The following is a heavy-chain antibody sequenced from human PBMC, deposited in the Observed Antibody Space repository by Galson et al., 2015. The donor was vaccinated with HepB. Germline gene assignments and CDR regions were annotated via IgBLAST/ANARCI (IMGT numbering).Heavy chain of an antibody. J-gene: IGHJ4*02. V-gene: IGHV5-51*01. CDR1: GYNFISQW. CDR2: IYPGDSDI. CDR3: ARRKSSSWSPADY. Sequence: QSGAEVKKPGESLKISCKGSGYNFISQWIGWVRQMPGKGLEWMGIIYPGDSDIRYSPSFQGQVTISADKSISTAYLQWSSLKASDTAMYYCARRKSSSWSPADYWGQGTLVTVSS. D-gene: IGHD6-13*01.